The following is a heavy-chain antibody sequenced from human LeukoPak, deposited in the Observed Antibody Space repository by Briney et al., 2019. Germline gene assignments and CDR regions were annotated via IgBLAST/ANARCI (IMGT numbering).Heavy chain of an antibody. V-gene: IGHV3-7*01. D-gene: IGHD6-19*01. J-gene: IGHJ4*02. Sequence: GGSLRLSCAASGFTFSTYSMNWVRQAPGKGLEWVANIKQDGSEKYYVDSVKGRFTISRDNGKNSLYLQMNSLRAEDTAVYYCAREGQWLGSFDYWGQGTLVTVSS. CDR2: IKQDGSEK. CDR3: AREGQWLGSFDY. CDR1: GFTFSTYS.